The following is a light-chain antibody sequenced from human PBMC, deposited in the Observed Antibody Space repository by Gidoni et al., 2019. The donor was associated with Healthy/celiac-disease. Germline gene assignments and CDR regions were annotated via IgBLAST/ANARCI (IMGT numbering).Light chain of an antibody. V-gene: IGKV1-39*01. Sequence: DLQMTQSPSSLSASVGDRVTITCRASQSISSYLNWYQQKPGKAPKLLIYAASSLQSGVPSRFSGSGSETDFTLTISSLQPEDFATYYCQQSYSTPLTFGGGTKVEIK. CDR2: AAS. CDR3: QQSYSTPLT. CDR1: QSISSY. J-gene: IGKJ4*01.